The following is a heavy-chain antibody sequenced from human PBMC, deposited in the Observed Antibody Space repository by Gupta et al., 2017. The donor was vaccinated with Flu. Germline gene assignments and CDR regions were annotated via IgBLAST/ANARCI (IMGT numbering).Heavy chain of an antibody. CDR2: VFNGGST. D-gene: IGHD4-11*01. J-gene: IGHJ1*01. V-gene: IGHV4-61*02. CDR1: GASVSSNTYS. Sequence: QVQLQESGPRLVKPSQTLSLTCLVSGASVSSNTYSWSWIRQSAGGGLEWIGRVFNGGSTNYHPSLKSRVTMSVDSASNHFSLILTSVTAAETAVYYCASEQWYRYSWSDRSGLDSCGRGTPVTVS. CDR3: ASEQWYRYSWSDRSGLDS.